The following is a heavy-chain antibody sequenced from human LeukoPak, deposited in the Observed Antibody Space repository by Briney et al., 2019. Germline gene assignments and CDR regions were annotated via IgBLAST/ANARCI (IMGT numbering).Heavy chain of an antibody. CDR3: AKVAAAGIFGY. Sequence: GGSLRLSCAASGFTFSNYWMHWVRQAPGKGLVWVSRINSDGSSTSYADSVKGRFTISRDNAKNTLYLQMNSLRAEDTAVYYCAKVAAAGIFGYWGQGTLVTVSS. D-gene: IGHD6-13*01. V-gene: IGHV3-74*01. J-gene: IGHJ4*02. CDR2: INSDGSST. CDR1: GFTFSNYW.